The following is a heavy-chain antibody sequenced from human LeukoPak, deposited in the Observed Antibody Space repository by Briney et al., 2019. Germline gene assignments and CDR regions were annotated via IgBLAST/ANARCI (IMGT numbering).Heavy chain of an antibody. CDR3: ARDVSSTPNWEFDY. V-gene: IGHV1-2*06. D-gene: IGHD1-26*01. J-gene: IGHJ4*02. CDR2: INANSGVT. Sequence: ASVKVSCKTSGHTFADYFIHWVRQTPGQGLEWMGRINANSGVTEYEQKFQGRVTMTRDTSISTAYVEVNWLISDDTAIYYCARDVSSTPNWEFDYWGQGTLVTVSS. CDR1: GHTFADYF.